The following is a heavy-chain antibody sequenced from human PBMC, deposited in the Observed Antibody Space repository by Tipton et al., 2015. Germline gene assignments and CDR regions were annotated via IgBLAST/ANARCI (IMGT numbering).Heavy chain of an antibody. CDR1: GGSVSSGDYF. V-gene: IGHV4-30-4*01. D-gene: IGHD3-3*01. CDR3: AREAYYDFSSGYYPRVPGGVDV. Sequence: LRLSCTVSGGSVSSGDYFWSWIRQPPGKGLEWIGYIYYSGRTFSYPSLKSRVTISIDTSKNQFSLKLSSVTGADTAVYYSAREAYYDFSSGYYPRVPGGVDVWGQGTTVTVSS. CDR2: IYYSGRT. J-gene: IGHJ6*02.